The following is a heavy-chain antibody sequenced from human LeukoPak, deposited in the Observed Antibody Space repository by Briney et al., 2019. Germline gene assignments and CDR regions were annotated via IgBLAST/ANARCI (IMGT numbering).Heavy chain of an antibody. V-gene: IGHV4-4*02. D-gene: IGHD3-22*01. CDR3: AGLVGRYSSGLYYYYFDY. CDR1: GDSINSLDL. CDR2: MYLSGTT. Sequence: PSGTLSLTCTVSGDSINSLDLWSWVRQPPGRGLEWIGEMYLSGTTHSNPSVKSRVTISIDKSKNQFFLNLSSVTAADTAVYYCAGLVGRYSSGLYYYYFDYWGQGTLVTVSS. J-gene: IGHJ4*02.